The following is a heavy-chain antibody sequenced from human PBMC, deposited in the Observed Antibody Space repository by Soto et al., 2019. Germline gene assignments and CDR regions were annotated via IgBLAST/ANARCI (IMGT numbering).Heavy chain of an antibody. CDR2: ISSGSSYI. J-gene: IGHJ6*02. CDR1: GFTFSSYS. Sequence: GGSLRLSCAASGFTFSSYSMNWVRQAPGKGLEWVSSISSGSSYIYYADSVKGRFTISRDNAKKSLYLQMNSLRAEDTAVFYCARSSGGSGKLWNYYGMDVWGQGTTVTVSS. CDR3: ARSSGGSGKLWNYYGMDV. D-gene: IGHD3-10*01. V-gene: IGHV3-21*01.